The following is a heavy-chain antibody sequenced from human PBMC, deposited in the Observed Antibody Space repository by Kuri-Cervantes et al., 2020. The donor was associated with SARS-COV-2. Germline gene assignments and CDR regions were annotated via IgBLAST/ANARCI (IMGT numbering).Heavy chain of an antibody. Sequence: GGSLRLSCAASGFTFSSYGMHWVRQAPGKGLVWVSRINPDGSYTNNADSVKGRFTLSRDNAKNMLFLQMNSLRAEDTAVYYCVRDGDNWNFDYWGQGTLVTVSS. J-gene: IGHJ4*02. CDR2: INPDGSYT. CDR3: VRDGDNWNFDY. CDR1: GFTFSSYG. V-gene: IGHV3-74*01. D-gene: IGHD1-20*01.